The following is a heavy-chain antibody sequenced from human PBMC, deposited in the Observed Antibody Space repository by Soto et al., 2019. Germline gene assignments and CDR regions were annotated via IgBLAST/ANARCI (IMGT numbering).Heavy chain of an antibody. CDR3: ARLGGYYQAFDS. V-gene: IGHV4-59*08. CDR1: SGSIRDYY. CDR2: IYYTGTT. J-gene: IGHJ4*02. D-gene: IGHD3-22*01. Sequence: SETLSLTCTVASGSIRDYYWGWIRQSPGKGLEWIGYIYYTGTTKYNPSLKSRVTISVDSSKSQFSLKLDSVTAADTAVYYCARLGGYYQAFDSWGQGTLVTVSS.